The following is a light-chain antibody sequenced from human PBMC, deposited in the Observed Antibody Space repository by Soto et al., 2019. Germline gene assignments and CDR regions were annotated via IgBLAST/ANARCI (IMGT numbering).Light chain of an antibody. Sequence: DIQMTQSPSSLSASVGDSVTITCRASQSVRNYLNWYQHKPGRAPKLLIYAASTLQSGVPSRFSGSGSGTEFTLTITSLQPEDFATYYCQQLNSFPITFGQGTRLEIK. V-gene: IGKV1-17*01. CDR1: QSVRNY. J-gene: IGKJ5*01. CDR2: AAS. CDR3: QQLNSFPIT.